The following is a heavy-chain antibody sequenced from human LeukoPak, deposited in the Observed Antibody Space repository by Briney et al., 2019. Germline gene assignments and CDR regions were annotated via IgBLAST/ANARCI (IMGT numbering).Heavy chain of an antibody. J-gene: IGHJ6*02. V-gene: IGHV7-4-1*02. Sequence: GASVKVSCKASGYTFTSYAMNWVRQAPGQGLEWMGWINTNTGNPTYAQGFTGRFVFSLDTSVSTAYLQISSLKAEDTAVYYCARLTLLDSSSWSRGYYGMDVWGQGTTVTVSS. CDR3: ARLTLLDSSSWSRGYYGMDV. CDR2: INTNTGNP. CDR1: GYTFTSYA. D-gene: IGHD6-13*01.